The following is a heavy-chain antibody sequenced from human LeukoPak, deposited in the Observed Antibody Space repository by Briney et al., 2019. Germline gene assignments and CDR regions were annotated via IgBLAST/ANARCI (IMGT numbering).Heavy chain of an antibody. CDR2: ISWNSGSI. V-gene: IGHV3-9*01. CDR1: GFTFDDYA. CDR3: AKDIGGYDFWSGYSAYYYGMDV. J-gene: IGHJ6*02. D-gene: IGHD3-3*01. Sequence: GGSLRLSCAASGFTFDDYAMHWVRQAPGKGLEWVSGISWNSGSIGYADSVKGRFTISRDNAKNSLYLQMNSLRAEDTALYYCAKDIGGYDFWSGYSAYYYGMDVWGQGTTVTVSS.